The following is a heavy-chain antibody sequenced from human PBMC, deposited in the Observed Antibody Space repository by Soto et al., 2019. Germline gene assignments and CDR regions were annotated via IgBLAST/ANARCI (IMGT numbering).Heavy chain of an antibody. CDR2: IYYSGST. Sequence: QVQLQESGPGLVKPSETLSLTCTVSGGSISSYYWSWIRQPPGKGLEWIGYIYYSGSTNYNPSLKSRVTISVDTSKNQCSLKLSSVTAADTAVYYCARAPAIAARPDYYYMDVWGKGTTVTVSS. D-gene: IGHD6-6*01. CDR3: ARAPAIAARPDYYYMDV. J-gene: IGHJ6*03. V-gene: IGHV4-59*01. CDR1: GGSISSYY.